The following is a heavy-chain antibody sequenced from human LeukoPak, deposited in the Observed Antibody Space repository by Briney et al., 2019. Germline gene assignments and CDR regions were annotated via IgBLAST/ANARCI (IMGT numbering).Heavy chain of an antibody. CDR3: PRHGRSTITYYYYYYMDV. V-gene: IGHV4-39*01. J-gene: IGHJ6*03. D-gene: IGHD5-12*01. Sequence: SETLSLTCTVSGGSIRSSTYYWGWIRQPPGKGLEWIGSIYYSGSTYYNPSLKSRVTISVDTSKNQFSLKLSFVTAADTAVYYCPRHGRSTITYYYYYYMDVWGKGTTVTVSS. CDR1: GGSIRSSTYY. CDR2: IYYSGST.